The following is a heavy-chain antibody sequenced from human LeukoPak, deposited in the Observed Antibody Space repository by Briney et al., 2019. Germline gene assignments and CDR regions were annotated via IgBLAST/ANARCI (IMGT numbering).Heavy chain of an antibody. V-gene: IGHV3-48*03. CDR2: ISGSGSTI. CDR3: ARDKYNWNGDAFDI. D-gene: IGHD1-20*01. J-gene: IGHJ3*02. Sequence: GGSLRLSCAASGFTFSSYEMNWVRQAPGKGLEWVSYISGSGSTIYYANSVKGRFTISRDNAKNSLYLQMNSLRAEDTAVYYCARDKYNWNGDAFDIWSQGTMVTVSS. CDR1: GFTFSSYE.